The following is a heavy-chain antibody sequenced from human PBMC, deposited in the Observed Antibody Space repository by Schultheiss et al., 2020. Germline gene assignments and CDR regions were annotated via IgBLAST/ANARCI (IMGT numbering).Heavy chain of an antibody. CDR2: ISGTGGST. V-gene: IGHV3-23*01. CDR1: GFTFSSYA. J-gene: IGHJ3*02. Sequence: GESLKISCAASGFTFSSYAMSWVRQTPGKGLELVSAISGTGGSTYYADSVKGRFTISRDNSKNTLFLQMNSLKTEDTAVYYCTRLQYPRSYSGSPIDAFDIWGQGTMVTGSS. CDR3: TRLQYPRSYSGSPIDAFDI. D-gene: IGHD1-26*01.